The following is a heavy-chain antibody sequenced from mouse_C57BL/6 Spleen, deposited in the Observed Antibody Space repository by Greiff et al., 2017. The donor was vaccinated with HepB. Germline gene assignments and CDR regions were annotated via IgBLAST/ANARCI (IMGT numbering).Heavy chain of an antibody. CDR3: ARDGRGGFDY. D-gene: IGHD1-1*01. CDR2: ISDGGSYT. J-gene: IGHJ2*01. Sequence: EVQVVESGGGLVKPGGSLKLSCAASGFTFSSYAMSWVRQTPEKRLEWVATISDGGSYTYYPDNVKGRFTISRDNAKNNLYLQMSHLKSEDTAMYYCARDGRGGFDYWGQGTTLTVSS. CDR1: GFTFSSYA. V-gene: IGHV5-4*01.